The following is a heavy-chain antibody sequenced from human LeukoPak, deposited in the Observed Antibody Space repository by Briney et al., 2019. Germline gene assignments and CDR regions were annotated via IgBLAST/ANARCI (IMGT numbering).Heavy chain of an antibody. J-gene: IGHJ4*02. CDR1: GFTFSGYY. CDR2: ISNDGSST. CDR3: ARDSTTGIDY. D-gene: IGHD1-1*01. Sequence: PGGALRLSCSAPGFTFSGYYFHWGRHSLGKGLGGVSRISNDGSSTWYADSVKGRFTISRDNAKNTLYLQMNSLRTEDTAVYYCARDSTTGIDYWGQGTLVTVSS. V-gene: IGHV3-74*01.